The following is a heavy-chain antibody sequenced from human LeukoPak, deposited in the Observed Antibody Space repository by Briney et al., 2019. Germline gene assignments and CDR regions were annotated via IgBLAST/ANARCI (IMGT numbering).Heavy chain of an antibody. D-gene: IGHD6-19*01. J-gene: IGHJ6*03. CDR1: GFTFSSYD. CDR3: AKGSKAVLFTRDHYMDV. Sequence: GGSLRLSCAASGFTFSSYDIHWVRQAPGKGLEWVAFIRYDGSNKYYADSVRGRFTISRDNSKNTLYLQMNSLRAEDTYFCAKGSKAVLFTRDHYMDVWGKGTTVTISS. CDR2: IRYDGSNK. V-gene: IGHV3-30*02.